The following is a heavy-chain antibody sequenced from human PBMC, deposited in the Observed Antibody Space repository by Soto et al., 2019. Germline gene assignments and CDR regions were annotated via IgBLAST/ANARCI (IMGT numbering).Heavy chain of an antibody. Sequence: GGSLRLSCAASVFTFSSNYMSWVRQAPGKGLEWVSVIYSGGSTYYADSVKGRFTISRDNSKNTLYLQMNSLRAEDTAVYYCARAAVGEDAFDIWGQGTMVTVSS. J-gene: IGHJ3*02. CDR2: IYSGGST. CDR1: VFTFSSNY. V-gene: IGHV3-53*01. D-gene: IGHD6-19*01. CDR3: ARAAVGEDAFDI.